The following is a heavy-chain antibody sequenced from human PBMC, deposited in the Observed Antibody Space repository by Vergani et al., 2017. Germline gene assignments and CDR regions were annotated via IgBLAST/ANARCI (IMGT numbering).Heavy chain of an antibody. Sequence: EVQLVESGGGLVQPGGSLRLSCAASGFTFSSYEMNWVRQAPGKGLEWVSYISSSGSTIYYADSVKGRFTISRDNAKNSLYLQMNSLRAEDTAVYYCARLPLKSPMGAAAGTVEYYYYYYGMDFWGQGTTVTVSS. J-gene: IGHJ6*02. D-gene: IGHD6-13*01. CDR2: ISSSGSTI. V-gene: IGHV3-48*03. CDR1: GFTFSSYE. CDR3: ARLPLKSPMGAAAGTVEYYYYYYGMDF.